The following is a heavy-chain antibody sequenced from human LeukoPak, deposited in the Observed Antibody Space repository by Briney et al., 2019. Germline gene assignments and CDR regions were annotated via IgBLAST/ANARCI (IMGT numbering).Heavy chain of an antibody. CDR1: GFTFSDYY. CDR2: ISSSGSTI. V-gene: IGHV3-11*01. CDR3: ARDLMNRADNWFDP. J-gene: IGHJ5*01. Sequence: GGSLRLSCAASGFTFSDYYMSWIRQAPGKGLEWVSYISSSGSTIYYADSVKGRFTISRDNAKNSLYLQMNGLRAEDTAVYYCARDLMNRADNWFDPWGQGTLVTVSS.